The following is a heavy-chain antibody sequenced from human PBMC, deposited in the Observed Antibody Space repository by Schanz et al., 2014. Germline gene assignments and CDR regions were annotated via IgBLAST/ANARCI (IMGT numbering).Heavy chain of an antibody. CDR2: IKQDGSEK. J-gene: IGHJ3*01. V-gene: IGHV3-7*02. CDR1: GFSFSNYW. D-gene: IGHD6-19*01. Sequence: EVQLVESGGGLVQPGESLRLSCAASGFSFSNYWMSWVRQAPGKGLEWVANIKQDGSEKYYVDSVKGRFTISRDNAENTLYMQMNSLRAEDTAVYDCASPPISVAGRLADYWGQGTMVTVSS. CDR3: ASPPISVAGRLADY.